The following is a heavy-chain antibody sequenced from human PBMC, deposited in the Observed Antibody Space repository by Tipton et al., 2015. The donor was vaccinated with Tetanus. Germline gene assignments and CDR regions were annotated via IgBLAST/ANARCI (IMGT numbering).Heavy chain of an antibody. CDR2: IGSSSQTI. D-gene: IGHD2-15*01. J-gene: IGHJ4*02. Sequence: SLRLSCAASGFTFGSYAMNWVRQAPGKGLEWISYIGSSSQTIYYADSVKGRFTISRDNAKSSLYLQMRSLRDEDTAMYYCVFGRVGGGFDYWGQGTLVTVSS. CDR1: GFTFGSYA. CDR3: VFGRVGGGFDY. V-gene: IGHV3-48*02.